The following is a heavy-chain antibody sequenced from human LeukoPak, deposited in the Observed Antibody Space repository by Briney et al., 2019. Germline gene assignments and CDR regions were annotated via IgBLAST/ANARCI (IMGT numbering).Heavy chain of an antibody. CDR1: GFTFSSYG. CDR3: ARVCGDCYYYGMDV. CDR2: IWYDGSNK. Sequence: PGRSLRLSCAASGFTFSSYGMHWVRQAPGKGLEWVAVIWYDGSNKYYADSVKGRFTISRDNSKNTLYLQMNGLRAEDTAVYYCARVCGDCYYYGMDVWGKGTTVTVSS. J-gene: IGHJ6*04. D-gene: IGHD2-21*01. V-gene: IGHV3-33*01.